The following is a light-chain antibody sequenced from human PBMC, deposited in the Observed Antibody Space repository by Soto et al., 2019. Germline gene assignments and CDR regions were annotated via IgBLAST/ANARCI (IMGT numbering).Light chain of an antibody. CDR3: CSYAGMLGV. CDR2: EGS. J-gene: IGLJ2*01. Sequence: QSVLTQPASVSGSPGQSITISCTGTSSDVGSYNLVSWYQQHPGKAPKLMIYEGSKRPSGVSNRFSGSKSGNTASLTISGLQAEDEADYYCCSYAGMLGVFGGGTQLTVL. V-gene: IGLV2-23*01. CDR1: SSDVGSYNL.